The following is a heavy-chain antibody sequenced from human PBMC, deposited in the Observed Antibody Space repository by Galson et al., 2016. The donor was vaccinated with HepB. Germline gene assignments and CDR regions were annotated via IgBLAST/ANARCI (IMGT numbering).Heavy chain of an antibody. V-gene: IGHV3-7*03. CDR3: ARDVVIGEPRVAFDI. D-gene: IGHD2-21*01. CDR2: INRGGSEQ. J-gene: IGHJ3*02. Sequence: SLRLSCAASGLSVSSYWMSWVRQVPGKGLEWVANINRGGSEQYFVDSVKGRFTISIDSVKNSLDLQMNGLRAEDTAVYFCARDVVIGEPRVAFDIWGQGTMVTVSS. CDR1: GLSVSSYW.